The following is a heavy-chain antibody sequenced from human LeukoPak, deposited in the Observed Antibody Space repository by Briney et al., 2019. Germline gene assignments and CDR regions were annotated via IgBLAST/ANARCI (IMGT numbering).Heavy chain of an antibody. D-gene: IGHD4-17*01. V-gene: IGHV3-7*04. CDR3: ARAEDYGDLLGY. CDR1: GFTFSNAW. CDR2: IRQDGSEK. Sequence: PGGSLRLSCAASGFTFSNAWMSWVRQAPGKGLEWVANIRQDGSEKYYVDSVKGRFTISRDNAKNSLYLQMNSLRAEDTAVYYCARAEDYGDLLGYWGQGTLVTVSS. J-gene: IGHJ4*02.